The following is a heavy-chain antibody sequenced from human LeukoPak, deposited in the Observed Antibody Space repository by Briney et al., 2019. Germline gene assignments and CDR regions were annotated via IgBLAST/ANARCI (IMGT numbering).Heavy chain of an antibody. J-gene: IGHJ4*02. D-gene: IGHD6-13*01. CDR1: GYTFTSYY. CDR2: INPSGGST. V-gene: IGHV1-46*01. CDR3: ARRGTYSSSWYHYFDY. Sequence: GASVKISCKASGYTFTSYYMHWVRQAPGQGLEWMGIINPSGGSTSYAQKFQGRVTMTRDTSTSTVYMELSSLRSEDTAVYYCARRGTYSSSWYHYFDYWGQGTLVTVSS.